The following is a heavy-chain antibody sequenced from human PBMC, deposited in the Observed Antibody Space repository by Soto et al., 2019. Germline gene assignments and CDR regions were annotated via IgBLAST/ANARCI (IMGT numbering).Heavy chain of an antibody. D-gene: IGHD3-16*01. Sequence: QVQLQESGQGLVKPSETLSLTCNVSGDSVTSAAKAWTWVRQPPGKGLEWIAYMYYSGRTEYNPSLGGRSTMSIETSKKQCSLRPCYVSSADTALYYCARDRPAMGADYWRRETRVTGSA. CDR3: ARDRPAMGADY. V-gene: IGHV4-61*08. CDR2: MYYSGRT. CDR1: GDSVTSAAKA. J-gene: IGHJ4*01.